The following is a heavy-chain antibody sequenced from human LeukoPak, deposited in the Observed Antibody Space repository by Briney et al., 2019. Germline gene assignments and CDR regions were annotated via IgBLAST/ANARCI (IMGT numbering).Heavy chain of an antibody. V-gene: IGHV3-21*01. CDR2: IIIISSYI. J-gene: IGHJ6*04. D-gene: IGHD2-2*01. CDR3: ASLYCSSTSCYDYHYYGMDV. Sequence: PGGSLRLSCAASGFTFSSYSMNWVRQAPGKGLEWASSIIIISSYIYYADSVKGRFTISRDNAKNSLYLQMNSLRAEDTAVYYCASLYCSSTSCYDYHYYGMDVWGKGTTVTVSS. CDR1: GFTFSSYS.